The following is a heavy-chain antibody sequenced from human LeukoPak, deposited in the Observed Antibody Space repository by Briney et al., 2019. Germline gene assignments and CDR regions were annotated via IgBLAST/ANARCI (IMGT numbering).Heavy chain of an antibody. J-gene: IGHJ5*02. CDR1: GYTFTSYY. Sequence: ASVKVSCKASGYTFTSYYMHWVRQAPGQGLEWMGIINPSGGSTKYAQKFQGRVTMTRDTSTSTGYMELSSLRSDDTAVYYCARGLDVVVVAAKGGTWFDPWGQGTLVTVSS. D-gene: IGHD2-15*01. V-gene: IGHV1-46*01. CDR3: ARGLDVVVVAAKGGTWFDP. CDR2: INPSGGST.